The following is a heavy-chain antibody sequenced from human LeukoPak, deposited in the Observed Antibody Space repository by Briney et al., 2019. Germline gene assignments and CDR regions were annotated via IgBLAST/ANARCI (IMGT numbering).Heavy chain of an antibody. CDR2: IYHSGST. CDR1: GYSISSGYY. V-gene: IGHV4-38-2*02. CDR3: ARVIKEGSGWYGSYNWFDP. D-gene: IGHD6-19*01. Sequence: ASETLSLTCTVSGYSISSGYYWGWIRQPPGKGLEWIGSIYHSGSTYYNPSLKSRVTISVDTSKNQFSLELSSVTAADTAVYYCARVIKEGSGWYGSYNWFDPWGQGTLVTVSS. J-gene: IGHJ5*02.